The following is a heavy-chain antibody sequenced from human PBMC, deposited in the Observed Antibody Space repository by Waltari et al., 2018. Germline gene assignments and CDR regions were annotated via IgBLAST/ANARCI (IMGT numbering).Heavy chain of an antibody. CDR3: AREYYDFWSGYGAGWYFDL. Sequence: EVQLVESGGGLVQPGGSLRLSCAASGFTFSSYWMHWVRQAPGKGLVWASRINSDGSITSYADSVTGRFTISRDNAKNTLYLQMNSLRAEDTAVYYCAREYYDFWSGYGAGWYFDLWGRGTLVTVSS. D-gene: IGHD3-3*01. CDR2: INSDGSIT. V-gene: IGHV3-74*01. CDR1: GFTFSSYW. J-gene: IGHJ2*01.